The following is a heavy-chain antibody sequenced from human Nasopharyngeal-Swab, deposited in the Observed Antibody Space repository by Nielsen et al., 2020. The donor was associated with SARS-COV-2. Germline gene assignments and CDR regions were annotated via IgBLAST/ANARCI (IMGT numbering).Heavy chain of an antibody. CDR1: GYTFPSYG. CDR2: ISAYNGNT. CDR3: ARVRREYCSSTSCYPGYYYYMDV. Sequence: SVKVSCKASGYTFPSYGISWVRHASGQGLEWMGWISAYNGNTNYAQKLQGRVTMTTDTSTSPAYMELRSLRSDDPAVYYCARVRREYCSSTSCYPGYYYYMDVWGKGTTVTVSS. J-gene: IGHJ6*03. D-gene: IGHD2-2*01. V-gene: IGHV1-18*04.